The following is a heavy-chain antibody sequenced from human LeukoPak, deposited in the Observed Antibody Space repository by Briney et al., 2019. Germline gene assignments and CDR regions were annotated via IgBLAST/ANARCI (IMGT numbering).Heavy chain of an antibody. CDR1: GGSISSGSYY. D-gene: IGHD3-22*01. CDR3: ARGMRDSRALDY. CDR2: IYYSGST. V-gene: IGHV4-39*07. Sequence: SDTLSLTCTVSGGSISSGSYYWGWIRQPPGKGLEWIGSIYYSGSTYYNPSLKSRVTISVDKSKNQFSLKLSSVAAADTAIYYCARGMRDSRALDYWGQGTLVTVSS. J-gene: IGHJ4*02.